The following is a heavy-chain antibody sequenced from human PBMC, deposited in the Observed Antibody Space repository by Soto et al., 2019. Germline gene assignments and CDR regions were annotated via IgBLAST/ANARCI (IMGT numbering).Heavy chain of an antibody. CDR2: IWYDGSNK. CDR3: AKDKQWLANNWFDP. J-gene: IGHJ5*02. V-gene: IGHV3-33*06. Sequence: RGSLRFSCAASGFTFSSYGMHWVRQAPGKGLEWVAVIWYDGSNKYYADSVKGRFTISRDNSKNTLYLQMNSLRAEDTAVYYCAKDKQWLANNWFDPWGQGTQVTVSS. D-gene: IGHD6-19*01. CDR1: GFTFSSYG.